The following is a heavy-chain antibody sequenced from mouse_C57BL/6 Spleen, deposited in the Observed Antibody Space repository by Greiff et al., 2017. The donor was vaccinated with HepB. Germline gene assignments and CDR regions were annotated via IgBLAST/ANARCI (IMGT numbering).Heavy chain of an antibody. CDR2: INPSSGYT. V-gene: IGHV1-4*01. Sequence: QVQLQQSGAELARPGASVKMSCKASGYTFTSYTMHWVKQRPGQGLEWIGYINPSSGYTKYNQKFKDKATLTADKSSSTAYMQLSSLTSEDSAVYYCARPTEEHFDYWGQGTTLTVSS. CDR3: ARPTEEHFDY. J-gene: IGHJ2*01. CDR1: GYTFTSYT.